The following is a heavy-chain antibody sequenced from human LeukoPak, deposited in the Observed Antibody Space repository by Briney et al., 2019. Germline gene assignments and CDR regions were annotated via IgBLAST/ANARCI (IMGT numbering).Heavy chain of an antibody. Sequence: GGSLRLSCGASGFTFSNYGMRWVRQAPGKGLEWVAVISYDGSNKYYADSMKGRFTISRDNSKNTLYLQMNSLRAEDTAVYYCAKDSGWVVVTAIIDYWGQGTLVTVSS. J-gene: IGHJ4*02. CDR2: ISYDGSNK. CDR3: AKDSGWVVVTAIIDY. D-gene: IGHD2-21*02. V-gene: IGHV3-30*18. CDR1: GFTFSNYG.